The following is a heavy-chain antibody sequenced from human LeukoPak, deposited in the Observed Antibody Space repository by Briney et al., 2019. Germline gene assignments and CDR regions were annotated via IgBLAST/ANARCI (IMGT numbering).Heavy chain of an antibody. CDR1: GGSFSGYY. CDR3: ASTRYCSSTSCSTRWFDP. V-gene: IGHV4-34*01. D-gene: IGHD2-2*01. J-gene: IGHJ5*02. Sequence: SETLSLTCAVYGGSFSGYYWSWIRQPPGKGLEWIGETNHSGSTNYNPSLKSRVTISVDTSKNQFSLKLSSVTAADTAVYYCASTRYCSSTSCSTRWFDPWGQGTLVTVSS. CDR2: TNHSGST.